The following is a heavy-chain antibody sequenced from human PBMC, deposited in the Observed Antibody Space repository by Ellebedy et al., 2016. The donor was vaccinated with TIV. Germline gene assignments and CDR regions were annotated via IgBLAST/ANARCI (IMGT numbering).Heavy chain of an antibody. CDR2: ISHDGSNH. V-gene: IGHV3-30-3*01. CDR1: GFTFSTYA. J-gene: IGHJ5*02. D-gene: IGHD2-15*01. CDR3: AKDPLRGFGGAGNWFDP. Sequence: GESLKISXAASGFTFSTYAFHWVRQAPGKGLEWVAVISHDGSNHFYADSVKGRFTISRDNAKNSLYLQMNSLRAEDTAVYYCAKDPLRGFGGAGNWFDPWGQGTLVTVSS.